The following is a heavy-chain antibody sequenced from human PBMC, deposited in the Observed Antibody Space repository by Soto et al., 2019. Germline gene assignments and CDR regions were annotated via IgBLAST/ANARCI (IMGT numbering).Heavy chain of an antibody. D-gene: IGHD3-3*01. CDR1: GGSLSDYGHF. J-gene: IGHJ6*02. CDR3: ARAQLYYDSFWDV. CDR2: TSYTGVT. V-gene: IGHV4-31*03. Sequence: KPSETLSLTCTLSGGSLSDYGHFWTWIRQRPGSGLEWIGYTSYTGVTYYSPSLKSRVTMSVDTSKNHFSLKLRSVTAADTAVYYCARAQLYYDSFWDVWGQGTTVTVSS.